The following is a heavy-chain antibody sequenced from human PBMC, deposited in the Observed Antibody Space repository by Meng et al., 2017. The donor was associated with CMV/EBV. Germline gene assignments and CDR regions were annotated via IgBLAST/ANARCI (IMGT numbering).Heavy chain of an antibody. Sequence: GESLKISCAASGFTFSDYYMSWIRQAPGKGLEWVSYISSSGSTIYYADSVKGRFTISRDNAKNSLYLQMNSLRAEDTAVYYCATALVRTSPPDYWGQGTLVTVSS. J-gene: IGHJ4*02. CDR2: ISSSGSTI. CDR3: ATALVRTSPPDY. V-gene: IGHV3-11*04. CDR1: GFTFSDYY. D-gene: IGHD6-6*01.